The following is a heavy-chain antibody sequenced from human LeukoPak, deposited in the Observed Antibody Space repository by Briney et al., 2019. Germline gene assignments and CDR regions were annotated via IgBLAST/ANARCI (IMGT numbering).Heavy chain of an antibody. V-gene: IGHV3-23*01. J-gene: IGHJ4*02. Sequence: PGGSLRLSCAASGFSFSNYAMSWVRQAPGKGLERVSLIIASSGATFYADSVKGRFTIPRDNSKNTLYMQMNSLRAEDTALYYCAKGGYDYVEMGYFDYWGQGTLVTVSS. D-gene: IGHD5-12*01. CDR2: IIASSGAT. CDR3: AKGGYDYVEMGYFDY. CDR1: GFSFSNYA.